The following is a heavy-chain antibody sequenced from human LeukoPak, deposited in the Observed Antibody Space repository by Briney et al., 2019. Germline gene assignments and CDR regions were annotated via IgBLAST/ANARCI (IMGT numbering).Heavy chain of an antibody. V-gene: IGHV4-4*07. CDR2: THVTGNT. Sequence: PSETLSLTCSVSSGSISGYYWNWFRQPAGKGLEWIGRTHVTGNTNYNPSLKSRVTMSLDTSKNQFSLKLSSVTAADTAVYYCARIPSVFKDSAWYEAWIDPWGPGILVTVSS. D-gene: IGHD6-19*01. CDR3: ARIPSVFKDSAWYEAWIDP. J-gene: IGHJ5*02. CDR1: SGSISGYY.